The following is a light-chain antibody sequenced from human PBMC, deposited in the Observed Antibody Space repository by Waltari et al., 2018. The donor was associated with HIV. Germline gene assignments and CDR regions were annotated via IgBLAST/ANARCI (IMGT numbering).Light chain of an antibody. Sequence: DLVMTKTPASLSVTPPEPASISYTPRQTLLHSGGKTYLYWYLQKPGQPPQLLIYEVSNRFSGVPERFSGSGSGTDCTLKISRVEAEDVGVYYCRQSLQFPLTFGGGTEVEIK. J-gene: IGKJ4*01. CDR3: RQSLQFPLT. CDR2: EVS. V-gene: IGKV2D-29*01. CDR1: QTLLHSGGKTY.